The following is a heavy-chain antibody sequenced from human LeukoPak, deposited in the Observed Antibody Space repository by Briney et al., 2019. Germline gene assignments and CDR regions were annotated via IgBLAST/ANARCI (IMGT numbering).Heavy chain of an antibody. Sequence: GGSLRLSCAASEFTFSNAWMSWVRQAPGKGLEWVSVIYSGGSTYYVDSVKGRFTISRDNSKNTLYLQMNSLRAEDTAVYYCARVDSSSWIMDVWGQGTTVTVSS. CDR3: ARVDSSSWIMDV. V-gene: IGHV3-53*01. D-gene: IGHD6-13*01. J-gene: IGHJ6*02. CDR2: IYSGGST. CDR1: EFTFSNAW.